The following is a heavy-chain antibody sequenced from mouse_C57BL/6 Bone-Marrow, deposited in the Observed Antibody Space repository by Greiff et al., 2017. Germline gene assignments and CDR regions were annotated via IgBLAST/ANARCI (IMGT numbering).Heavy chain of an antibody. CDR1: GYAFSRSW. CDR2: LYPGDGDT. CDR3: ARVGSRDY. D-gene: IGHD1-1*01. Sequence: QVPLQQSGPELVKPGASVQISCKASGYAFSRSWLNWVKQRPGKGLEWIGRLYPGDGDTNYTGKFKGKATLTAHKPSSTAYMHLSSLTSRDSAVYFCARVGSRDYWGQGTTLTVSA. V-gene: IGHV1-82*01. J-gene: IGHJ2*01.